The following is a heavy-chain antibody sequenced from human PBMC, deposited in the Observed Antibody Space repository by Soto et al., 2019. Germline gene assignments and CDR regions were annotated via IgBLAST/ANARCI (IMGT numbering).Heavy chain of an antibody. V-gene: IGHV4-59*11. CDR3: TRANWYSEY. CDR2: IYYNGNT. J-gene: IGHJ4*02. D-gene: IGHD7-27*01. CDR1: GGSISNHY. Sequence: QVQLQESGPGLVKPSETLSLTCSVSGGSISNHYWSWIRQPPGKGLEWIGYIYYNGNTNYNPSLKSRVTMSVDTSRTQISLKLNTVTAADTAVYYCTRANWYSEYWGQGTLVTVSS.